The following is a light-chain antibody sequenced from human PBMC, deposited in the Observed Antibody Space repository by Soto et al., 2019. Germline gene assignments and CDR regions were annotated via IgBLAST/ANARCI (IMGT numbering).Light chain of an antibody. CDR1: SSDVGSYNL. Sequence: QSVLTQPASVSGSPGQSITISCTGTSSDVGSYNLVSWYQQRPGKAPKLMIYEGSKRPSGVSNRFSGSKSGNTASLTISGLQAEDEADYYCCSYAGSSTHVVFGGGTKLTVL. J-gene: IGLJ2*01. CDR3: CSYAGSSTHVV. V-gene: IGLV2-23*01. CDR2: EGS.